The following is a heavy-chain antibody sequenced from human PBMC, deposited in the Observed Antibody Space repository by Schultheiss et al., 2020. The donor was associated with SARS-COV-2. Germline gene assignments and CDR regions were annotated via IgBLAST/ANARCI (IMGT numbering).Heavy chain of an antibody. CDR1: GFTFSSYG. D-gene: IGHD1-7*01. CDR3: ARHSLELRTYDY. J-gene: IGHJ4*02. CDR2: IWYDGSNK. Sequence: GGSLRLSCAASGFTFSSYGMHWVRQAPGKGLEWVAVIWYDGSNKYYADSVKGRFTISRDNAKNSLDLQMSSLRAEDTAVYYCARHSLELRTYDYWGKGTLVTVSS. V-gene: IGHV3-33*01.